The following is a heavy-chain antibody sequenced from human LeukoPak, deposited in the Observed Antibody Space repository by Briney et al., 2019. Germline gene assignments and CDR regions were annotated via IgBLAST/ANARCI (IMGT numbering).Heavy chain of an antibody. CDR1: GVMFPRYW. Sequence: PGGSLRLSCAASGVMFPRYWMTWVRQAPRKGLEWGGNIKQDGNEKYYLDSVKGRFTISRDNAKNSLYLQVNSLRAEDTAVYYCAREGGTYDSSGYYQAYDAFDIWGQGTMVTVSS. CDR3: AREGGTYDSSGYYQAYDAFDI. CDR2: IKQDGNEK. D-gene: IGHD3-22*01. V-gene: IGHV3-7*05. J-gene: IGHJ3*02.